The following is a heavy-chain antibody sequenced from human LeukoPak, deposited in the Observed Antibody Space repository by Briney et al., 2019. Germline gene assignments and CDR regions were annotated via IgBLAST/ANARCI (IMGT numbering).Heavy chain of an antibody. CDR1: GGSFSGYY. J-gene: IGHJ4*02. CDR3: ARRFPPAYYYDSSGFRLDY. V-gene: IGHV4-34*01. Sequence: PSETLSLTCAVYGGSFSGYYWSWIRQPPGKGLEWMGEINHSGSTNYNPSLKSRVTISVDTSKNQFSLKLSSVTAADTAVYYCARRFPPAYYYDSSGFRLDYWGQGALVTVSS. D-gene: IGHD3-22*01. CDR2: INHSGST.